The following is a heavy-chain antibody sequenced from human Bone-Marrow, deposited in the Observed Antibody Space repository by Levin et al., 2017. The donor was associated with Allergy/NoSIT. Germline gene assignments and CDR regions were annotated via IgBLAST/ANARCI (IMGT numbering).Heavy chain of an antibody. J-gene: IGHJ4*02. CDR2: INHSGRT. CDR1: GGSLSNYY. CDR3: ARGGSTPMVIAY. V-gene: IGHV4-34*01. D-gene: IGHD5-18*01. Sequence: SETLSLTCAVYGGSLSNYYWSWIRQPPGKGLEWIGEINHSGRTNYNPSLKSRVTISVDTSKNQFSLNLMSVTAADTALYYCARGGSTPMVIAYWGQGTLVTVSS.